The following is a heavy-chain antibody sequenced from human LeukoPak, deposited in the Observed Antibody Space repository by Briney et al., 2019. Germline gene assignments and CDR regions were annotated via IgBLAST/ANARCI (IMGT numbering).Heavy chain of an antibody. J-gene: IGHJ4*02. V-gene: IGHV1-2*02. CDR1: GYTFTSYG. Sequence: GASVKVSCKASGYTFTSYGISWVRQAPGQGLEWKGWINPKNGGTNYAQKFQGRVTMTRDTSINTAFMELSRLNSDDTAVYFCARDGYGGNSFDYWGQGTLVTVSS. CDR2: INPKNGGT. D-gene: IGHD4-23*01. CDR3: ARDGYGGNSFDY.